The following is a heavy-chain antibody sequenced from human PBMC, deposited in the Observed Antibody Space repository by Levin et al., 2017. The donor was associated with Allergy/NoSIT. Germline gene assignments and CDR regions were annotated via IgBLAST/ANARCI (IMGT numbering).Heavy chain of an antibody. CDR3: ASSPLSMVRGVTPGYMDV. J-gene: IGHJ6*03. CDR1: GYTFTSYY. Sequence: EASVKVSCKASGYTFTSYYMHWVRQAPGQGLEWMGIINPSGGSTSYAQKFQGRVTMTRDTSTSTVYMELSSLRSEDTAVYYCASSPLSMVRGVTPGYMDVWGKGTTVTVSS. CDR2: INPSGGST. D-gene: IGHD3-10*01. V-gene: IGHV1-46*03.